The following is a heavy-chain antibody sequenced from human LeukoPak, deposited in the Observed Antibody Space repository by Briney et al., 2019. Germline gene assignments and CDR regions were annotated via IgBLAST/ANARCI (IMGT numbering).Heavy chain of an antibody. CDR1: GYTFTSYG. Sequence: ASVKVSCKASGYTFTSYGISWVRQAPGQGLEWMGWISAYNGNTNYAQKLQGRVTMTTDTSTSTAYMELRSLRSDDTAVFYCAIVVVVAAKGYFDYWGQGTLVTVSS. D-gene: IGHD2-15*01. CDR2: ISAYNGNT. CDR3: AIVVVVAAKGYFDY. V-gene: IGHV1-18*01. J-gene: IGHJ4*02.